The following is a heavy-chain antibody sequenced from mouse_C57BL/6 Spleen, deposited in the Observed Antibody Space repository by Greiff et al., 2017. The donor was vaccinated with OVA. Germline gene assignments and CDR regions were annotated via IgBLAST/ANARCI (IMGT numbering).Heavy chain of an antibody. J-gene: IGHJ3*01. CDR1: GYTFTSYW. D-gene: IGHD6-1*01. CDR3: ARASGFAY. V-gene: IGHV1-50*01. Sequence: QVQLQQPGAELVKPGASVKLSCKASGYTFTSYWMQWVKQRPGQGLEWIGEIDPSDSYTNYNQKFKGKATLTVDTSSSTAYMQQSSLISEDTAVYYCARASGFAYWGQGTLVTVSA. CDR2: IDPSDSYT.